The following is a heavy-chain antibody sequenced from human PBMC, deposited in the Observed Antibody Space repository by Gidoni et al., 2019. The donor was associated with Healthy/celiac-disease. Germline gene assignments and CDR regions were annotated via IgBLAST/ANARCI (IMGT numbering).Heavy chain of an antibody. J-gene: IGHJ4*02. CDR1: GYTFTGYY. Sequence: QVQLVQSGAEVKKPGASVRLSCKASGYTFTGYYIHWVRQAPGQGLEWMGWINPNSGATNYAQKFRARVTMTRDTSISTAYMQLNRLTSDDTAVYYCARSTGTRWLQLRHFDYWGQGTLVTVSS. CDR3: ARSTGTRWLQLRHFDY. CDR2: INPNSGAT. D-gene: IGHD5-12*01. V-gene: IGHV1-2*02.